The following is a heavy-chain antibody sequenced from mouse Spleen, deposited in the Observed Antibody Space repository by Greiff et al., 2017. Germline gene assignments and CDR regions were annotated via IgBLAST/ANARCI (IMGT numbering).Heavy chain of an antibody. J-gene: IGHJ1*03. Sequence: DVHLVESEGGLVQPGSSMKLSCTASGFTFSDYYMAWVRQVPEKGLEWVANINYDGSSTYYLDSLKSRFIISRDNAKNILYLQMSSLKSEDTATYYCARRQLGHWYFDVWGTGTTVTVSS. V-gene: IGHV5-16*02. CDR2: INYDGSST. D-gene: IGHD4-1*02. CDR1: GFTFSDYY. CDR3: ARRQLGHWYFDV.